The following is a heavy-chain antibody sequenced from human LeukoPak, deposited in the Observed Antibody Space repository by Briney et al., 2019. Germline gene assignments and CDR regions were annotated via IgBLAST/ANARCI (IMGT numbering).Heavy chain of an antibody. CDR2: ISASGSTI. J-gene: IGHJ4*02. CDR1: DFTFSNFE. D-gene: IGHD3-22*01. V-gene: IGHV3-48*03. CDR3: AGRSSDSSGYFYFES. Sequence: AGRSLRLSCAASDFTFSNFEMNWVRQAPGRRLEWVSYISASGSTIYYADSMKGRFTISRDNSKKSLYLQMNSLRAEDTAVYYCAGRSSDSSGYFYFESWRQGTLVTVSS.